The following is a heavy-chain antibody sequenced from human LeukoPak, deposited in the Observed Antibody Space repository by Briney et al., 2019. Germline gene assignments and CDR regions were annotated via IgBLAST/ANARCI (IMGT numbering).Heavy chain of an antibody. CDR1: GSTFSSYG. D-gene: IGHD6-13*01. CDR2: IRYDGSNK. V-gene: IGHV3-30*02. CDR3: AKEDTSLAAAGDPKGIDY. Sequence: PGGSLRLSCAASGSTFSSYGMHWVRQAPGKGLEWEAFIRYDGSNKYYADSVKGRFTISRDNSKNTLYLQMNSLRAEDTAVYYCAKEDTSLAAAGDPKGIDYWGQGTLVTVSS. J-gene: IGHJ4*02.